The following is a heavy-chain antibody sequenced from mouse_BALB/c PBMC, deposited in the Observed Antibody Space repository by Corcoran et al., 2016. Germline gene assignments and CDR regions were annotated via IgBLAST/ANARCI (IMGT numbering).Heavy chain of an antibody. D-gene: IGHD2-14*01. Sequence: QVQLQQSGAELMKPGASVKISCKATGYTFSSYWIEWVKQRPGHGLEWIGEILPGSGSTNYNEKFKGKATFTADTSSNTAYMQLSSLTSEDSAVYYCARYYRYDAMDYWGQGTSFTVSS. CDR2: ILPGSGST. J-gene: IGHJ4*01. CDR3: ARYYRYDAMDY. V-gene: IGHV1-9*01. CDR1: GYTFSSYW.